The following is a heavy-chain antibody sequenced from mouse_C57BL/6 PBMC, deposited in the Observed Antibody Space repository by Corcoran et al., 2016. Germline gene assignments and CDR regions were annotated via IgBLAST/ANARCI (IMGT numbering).Heavy chain of an antibody. V-gene: IGHV1-80*01. CDR2: IYPGDGDT. CDR3: AREGDDDREGFAY. D-gene: IGHD2-4*01. Sequence: QVQLQQSGAELVKPGASVKISCKASGYAFSSYWMHWVKQRPGKGLEWIGQIYPGDGDTNYNGKFKGKATLTADKSSSTAYMKLSSLTSEDSAVYFCAREGDDDREGFAYWGQGTLVTVSA. CDR1: GYAFSSYW. J-gene: IGHJ3*01.